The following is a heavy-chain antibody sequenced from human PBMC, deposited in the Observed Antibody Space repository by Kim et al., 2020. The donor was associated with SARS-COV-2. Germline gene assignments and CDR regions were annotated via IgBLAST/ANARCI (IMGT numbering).Heavy chain of an antibody. CDR2: IYYSGST. CDR1: GGSISSGGYY. CDR3: ATQYRWKRGYYDSSGYRGDDYYYYGMDV. J-gene: IGHJ6*02. D-gene: IGHD3-22*01. Sequence: SETLSLTCTVSGGSISSGGYYWSWIRQHPGKGLEWIGYIYYSGSTYYNPSLKSRVTISVDTSKNQFSLKLSSVTAADTAVYYCATQYRWKRGYYDSSGYRGDDYYYYGMDVWGQGTTGTVSS. V-gene: IGHV4-31*03.